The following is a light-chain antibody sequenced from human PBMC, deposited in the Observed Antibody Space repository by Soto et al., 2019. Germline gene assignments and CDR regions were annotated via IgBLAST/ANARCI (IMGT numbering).Light chain of an antibody. CDR3: QQYGSSPWT. Sequence: EIVLMQSPGTLSLSPGERATLSCRASQSVSSSYLAWYQQKPGQAPRPLIYGASSRAIGIPDRFSGNGSGTDFTLTISRLEPEDFAVYYCQQYGSSPWTFGQGTKVDIK. CDR2: GAS. CDR1: QSVSSSY. J-gene: IGKJ1*01. V-gene: IGKV3-20*01.